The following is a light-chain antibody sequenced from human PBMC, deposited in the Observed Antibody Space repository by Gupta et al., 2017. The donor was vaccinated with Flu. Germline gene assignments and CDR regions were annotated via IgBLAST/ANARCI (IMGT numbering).Light chain of an antibody. CDR1: SSNIGSHT. Sequence: QSVLAQPPSASGTPGQRVIISCSGSSSNIGSHTVSWYQQLPGTAPKLLLYKNNQRPSGVPDRFSGSKSGTSASLAISGLQSEDDADYYCAAWDDSLLRVFGGGTKVTVL. J-gene: IGLJ3*02. CDR2: KNN. V-gene: IGLV1-44*01. CDR3: AAWDDSLLRV.